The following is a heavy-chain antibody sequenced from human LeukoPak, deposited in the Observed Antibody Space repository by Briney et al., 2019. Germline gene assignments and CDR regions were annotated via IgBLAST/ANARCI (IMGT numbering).Heavy chain of an antibody. CDR1: GGSFSGYY. V-gene: IGHV4-34*01. D-gene: IGHD6-19*01. J-gene: IGHJ4*02. Sequence: TSETLSLTCAVYGGSFSGYYWSWIRQPPGKGLGWIGEINHSGSTNYNPSLKSRVTISVDTSKNQFSLKLSSVTAADTAVYYCARGPMTYSSQGVDYWGQGTLVTVSS. CDR3: ARGPMTYSSQGVDY. CDR2: INHSGST.